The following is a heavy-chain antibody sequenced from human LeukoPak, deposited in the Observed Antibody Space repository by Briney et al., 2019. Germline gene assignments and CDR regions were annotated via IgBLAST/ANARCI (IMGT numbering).Heavy chain of an antibody. CDR3: VRPMTTTRNFEH. CDR2: ISFDGKNK. D-gene: IGHD1-1*01. Sequence: PGGSLRLSSAASGFTFSSQPMHWVRQTPGKGLEWVALISFDGKNKFYGDSVVGRFTISRDNTKNTLFLQMNSLRAEDMGVYYCVRPMTTTRNFEHWGQGTLVTVSS. V-gene: IGHV3-30*03. J-gene: IGHJ4*02. CDR1: GFTFSSQP.